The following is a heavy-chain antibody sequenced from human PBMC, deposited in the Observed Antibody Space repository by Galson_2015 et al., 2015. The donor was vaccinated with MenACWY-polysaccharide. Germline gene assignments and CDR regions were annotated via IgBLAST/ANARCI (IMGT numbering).Heavy chain of an antibody. CDR2: IWYDGSNK. D-gene: IGHD2-21*02. V-gene: IGHV3-33*08. CDR1: GFTFRSYG. CDR3: ATARGCGGDCYYFDY. Sequence: SLRLSCAASGFTFRSYGMQWVRQAPGKGLEWVTIIWYDGSNKYYADSVKGRFTISRDNSKNTLYLQMNSLRAEDTAVHYCATARGCGGDCYYFDYWGQGTLVAVSS. J-gene: IGHJ4*02.